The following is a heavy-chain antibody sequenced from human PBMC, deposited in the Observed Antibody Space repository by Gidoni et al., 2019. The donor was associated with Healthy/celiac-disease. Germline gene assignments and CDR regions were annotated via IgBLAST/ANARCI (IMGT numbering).Heavy chain of an antibody. CDR1: GFTFRSYS. Sequence: EVQLVESGGDLVKPGGSLRLPCAASGFTFRSYSRNWVPQAPGKGMEGVSSISSSSSYIYYADSVKGRFTISRDNAKNSLYLQMNSLRAEDTAVYYCARARDTAINDYWGQGTLVTVSS. J-gene: IGHJ4*02. V-gene: IGHV3-21*01. CDR3: ARARDTAINDY. D-gene: IGHD5-18*01. CDR2: ISSSSSYI.